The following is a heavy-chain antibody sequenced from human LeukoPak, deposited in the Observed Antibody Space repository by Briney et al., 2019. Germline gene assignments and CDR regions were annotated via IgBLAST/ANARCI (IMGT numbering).Heavy chain of an antibody. J-gene: IGHJ4*02. CDR2: IYPGDSDT. V-gene: IGHV5-51*01. Sequence: GESLKISCNGSGCSFTTYWIGWVRQMPGKGLEWMGIIYPGDSDTRYSPSFQGQVTISADKSTNTAYLQWSSLKASDTAIYYCARRPQLRSELDYWGQGTLVTVSS. CDR3: ARRPQLRSELDY. D-gene: IGHD1-7*01. CDR1: GCSFTTYW.